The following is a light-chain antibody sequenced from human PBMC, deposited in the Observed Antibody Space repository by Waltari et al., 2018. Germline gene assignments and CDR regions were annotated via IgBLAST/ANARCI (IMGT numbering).Light chain of an antibody. CDR1: QSLLHSNGNTY. J-gene: IGKJ3*01. CDR3: MEGTHFPPFT. CDR2: KVS. V-gene: IGKV2-30*02. Sequence: VVMTQSPLSLPITPGQPASMNCRSSQSLLHSNGNTYLNWFLQKPGQPPRRLIYKVSNRDSGVPDRFSGSGAGTDFTLNISRVEAEDVGIYYCMEGTHFPPFTFGPGTKLDI.